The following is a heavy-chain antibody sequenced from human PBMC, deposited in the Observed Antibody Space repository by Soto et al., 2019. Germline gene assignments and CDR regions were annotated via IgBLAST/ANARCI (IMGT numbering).Heavy chain of an antibody. V-gene: IGHV1-69*06. J-gene: IGHJ6*02. CDR2: IIPIFGTA. CDR3: ARVPIGYSYGTPYYGMDV. CDR1: GGTFSSYA. Sequence: QVQLVQSGAEVKKPGSSVKVSCEASGGTFSSYALSWVRQVPGQGLEWMGGIIPIFGTANYAQKFQGRVTITADKSTTTAYMELNSLRSEDTAVYYCARVPIGYSYGTPYYGMDVWGQGTTVTVP. D-gene: IGHD5-18*01.